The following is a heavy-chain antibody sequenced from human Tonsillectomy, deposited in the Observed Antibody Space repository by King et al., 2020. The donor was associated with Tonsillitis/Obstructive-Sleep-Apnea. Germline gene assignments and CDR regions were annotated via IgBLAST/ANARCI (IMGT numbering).Heavy chain of an antibody. V-gene: IGHV3-33*01. J-gene: IGHJ4*02. Sequence: VQLVESGGGVVQPGRSLRLSCAASGFTFSSYGMHWVRQAPGKGLEWVAVIWYDGSNKYYADSVKGRFTISRDNSKNTLYLQMNSLRAEDTAVYYCARDRNSGWKDAGYWGQGTLVTVSS. CDR3: ARDRNSGWKDAGY. D-gene: IGHD6-19*01. CDR2: IWYDGSNK. CDR1: GFTFSSYG.